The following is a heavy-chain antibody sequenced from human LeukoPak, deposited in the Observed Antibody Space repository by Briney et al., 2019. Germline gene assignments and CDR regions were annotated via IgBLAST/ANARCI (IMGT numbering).Heavy chain of an antibody. J-gene: IGHJ5*02. Sequence: PSETLSLTCTVSGGSISSSSRYWGWIRQPPGKGLEWIGNIYYSGSTYYNPSLKSRVTISVDTSKNQFSLKLSSVTAADTAVYYCARECRRSVVPAAHEDWFDPWGQGTLVTVSS. D-gene: IGHD2-2*01. CDR1: GGSISSSSRY. CDR3: ARECRRSVVPAAHEDWFDP. CDR2: IYYSGST. V-gene: IGHV4-39*02.